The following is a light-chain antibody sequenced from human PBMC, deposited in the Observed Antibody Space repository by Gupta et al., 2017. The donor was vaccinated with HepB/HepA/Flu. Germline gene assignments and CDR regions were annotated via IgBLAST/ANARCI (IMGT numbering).Light chain of an antibody. Sequence: DIKMTQSPSSLSASVGDRITITCRASQSITTYVNWYQQKPGKAPSLLIYGASTLQSGVPSRFRGSGSVTVFTLTITRLQHEDSAIYYCQQNYILPWTFGQGTKVEIK. V-gene: IGKV1-39*01. CDR3: QQNYILPWT. CDR2: GAS. CDR1: QSITTY. J-gene: IGKJ1*01.